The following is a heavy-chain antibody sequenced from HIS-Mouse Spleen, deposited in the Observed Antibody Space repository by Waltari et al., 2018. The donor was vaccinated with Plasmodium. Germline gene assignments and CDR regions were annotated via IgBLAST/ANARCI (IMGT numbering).Heavy chain of an antibody. CDR1: GGSISSSSYY. Sequence: QLQLQESGPGLVKPSETLSLTCTVSGGSISSSSYYWGWIRQPPGKGLEWIGRIYYSGSTYYNPSLKSRVTISVDTSKNQFSLKLSSVTAADTAVYYCARDYSGSYYFDYWGQGTLVTVSS. J-gene: IGHJ4*02. CDR3: ARDYSGSYYFDY. D-gene: IGHD1-26*01. CDR2: IYYSGST. V-gene: IGHV4-39*07.